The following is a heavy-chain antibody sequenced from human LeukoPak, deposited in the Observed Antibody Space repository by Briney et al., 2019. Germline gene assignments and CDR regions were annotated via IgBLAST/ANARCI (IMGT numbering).Heavy chain of an antibody. CDR3: ARVIKNYYDSSGYYYGFDY. J-gene: IGHJ4*02. D-gene: IGHD3-22*01. CDR2: MNPNSGNT. Sequence: ASVKVSCKASGYTFTSYDINWVRQATGQGLEWMGWMNPNSGNTGYAQKFQGRVTITRNTSISTAYMELSSLRSEDTVVYYCARVIKNYYDSSGYYYGFDYWGQGTLVTVSS. CDR1: GYTFTSYD. V-gene: IGHV1-8*03.